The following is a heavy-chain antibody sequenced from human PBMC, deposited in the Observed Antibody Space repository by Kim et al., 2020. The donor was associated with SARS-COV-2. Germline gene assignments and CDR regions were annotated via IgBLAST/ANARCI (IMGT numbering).Heavy chain of an antibody. CDR3: GGVVKTFYSDGLDV. CDR2: IYIDGNRI. CDR1: GFTFRNDW. J-gene: IGHJ6*02. V-gene: IGHV3-74*01. D-gene: IGHD2-21*01. Sequence: GWSLRLSCAASGFTFRNDWMHWVRQVPGKGLEWVSRIYIDGNRICYVDSVKGRFTISRDNVENSLFLQVNSLRAEDTAVYYCGGVVKTFYSDGLDVWGEG.